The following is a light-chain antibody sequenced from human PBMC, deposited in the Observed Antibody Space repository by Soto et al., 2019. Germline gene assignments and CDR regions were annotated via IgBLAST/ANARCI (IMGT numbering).Light chain of an antibody. CDR2: AAS. V-gene: IGKV3-15*01. J-gene: IGKJ4*01. CDR1: QSVGSA. Sequence: EIVMTQSPATLSVSPGETATLSCRASQSVGSALAWYQHKPGQAPRLLIVAASIRATAVPVRFSGGGSGTEFTLPISSLQSEDVAVYYCQQYKNWPPLTFGGGTTVEIK. CDR3: QQYKNWPPLT.